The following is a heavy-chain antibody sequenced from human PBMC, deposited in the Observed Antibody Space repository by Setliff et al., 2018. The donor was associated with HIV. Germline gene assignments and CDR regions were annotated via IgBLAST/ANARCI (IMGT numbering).Heavy chain of an antibody. J-gene: IGHJ4*02. CDR3: ARSPRIGVAGEFEY. V-gene: IGHV4-39*01. CDR2: IYHSGST. Sequence: SETLSLTCTVSDDSISRSNSYWAWIRQPPGKGLEWIGNIYHSGSTTFYNPSLKSRVTISVDTSKNQFSLKVNSVTAADTAVYYCARSPRIGVAGEFEYWGQGTLVTVSS. CDR1: DDSISRSNSY. D-gene: IGHD6-19*01.